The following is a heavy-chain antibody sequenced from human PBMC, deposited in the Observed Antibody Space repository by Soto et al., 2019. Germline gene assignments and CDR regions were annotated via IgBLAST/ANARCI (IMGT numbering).Heavy chain of an antibody. Sequence: GPGVKKPGASVTVSCKTSGDTFTNFGLSWVRQAPGQGLEWMGWIATHKSNRNYAQKFHGRVTLTTDTSTITAYMEPKSLGYDDTAVYYCARVLRGVVNWFDPWGQGTLVTVSS. V-gene: IGHV1-18*01. CDR3: ARVLRGVVNWFDP. CDR1: GDTFTNFG. D-gene: IGHD3-10*01. CDR2: IATHKSNR. J-gene: IGHJ5*02.